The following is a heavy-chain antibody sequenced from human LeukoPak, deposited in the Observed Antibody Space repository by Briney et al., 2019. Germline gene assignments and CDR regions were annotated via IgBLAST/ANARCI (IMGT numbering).Heavy chain of an antibody. Sequence: SETLSLTCAVYGGSFSGYYWSWIRQPPGKGLEWIGEINHSGSTNYDPSLKSRVTISVDTSKNQFSLKLSSVTAADTAVYYCARVWLNFDYWGQGTLVTVSS. J-gene: IGHJ4*02. CDR1: GGSFSGYY. CDR3: ARVWLNFDY. V-gene: IGHV4-34*01. D-gene: IGHD5-18*01. CDR2: INHSGST.